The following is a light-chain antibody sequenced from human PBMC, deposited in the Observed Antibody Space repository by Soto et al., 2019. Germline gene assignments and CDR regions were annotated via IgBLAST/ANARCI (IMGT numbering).Light chain of an antibody. Sequence: DIVLTQSPGSLSLSTGERATLSCRASQSVSSSFLAWYRQKPGQAPKLLIYAASNWHTGIPARFSGSGSGTDFTLTISSLEPEDFAVYYCQQRSNLPLTFGGGTKVDI. CDR2: AAS. CDR3: QQRSNLPLT. V-gene: IGKV3D-20*02. J-gene: IGKJ4*02. CDR1: QSVSSSF.